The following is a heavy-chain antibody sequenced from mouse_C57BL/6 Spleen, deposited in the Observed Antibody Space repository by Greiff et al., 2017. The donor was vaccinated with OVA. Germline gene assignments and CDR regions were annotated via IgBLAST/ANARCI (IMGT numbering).Heavy chain of an antibody. V-gene: IGHV1-50*01. CDR1: GYTFTSYW. Sequence: QVQLQQPGAELVKPGASVKLSCKASGYTFTSYWMQWVKQRPGQGLEWIGEIDPSDSYTNYNQKFKGKATLTVDTSSSTAYMQLSSLTSEDSAVYYGARGGGAYWYFDVWGTGTTVTVSS. CDR3: ARGGGAYWYFDV. J-gene: IGHJ1*03. CDR2: IDPSDSYT.